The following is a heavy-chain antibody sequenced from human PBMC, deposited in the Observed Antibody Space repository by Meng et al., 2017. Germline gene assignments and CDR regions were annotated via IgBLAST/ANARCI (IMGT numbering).Heavy chain of an antibody. Sequence: GESLKISCTASGFTFGDYAMSWFRQAPGKGLEWVGFIRSKAYGGTTEYAASVKCRFTISRDDSKSIAYLQMNSLKTEDTAVYYCTRVLHVETTWHYWGQGTLVTVSS. V-gene: IGHV3-49*03. CDR1: GFTFGDYA. CDR3: TRVLHVETTWHY. CDR2: IRSKAYGGTT. D-gene: IGHD4-17*01. J-gene: IGHJ4*02.